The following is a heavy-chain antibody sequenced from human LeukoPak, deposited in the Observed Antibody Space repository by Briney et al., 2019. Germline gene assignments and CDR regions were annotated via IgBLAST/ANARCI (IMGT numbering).Heavy chain of an antibody. D-gene: IGHD3-22*01. CDR3: ARGLRITMIVVVNTTFDY. Sequence: SETLSLTCAVYGGSFSGYYWSWTRQPPGKGLEWIGEINHSGSTNYNPSLKSRVTISVDTSKNQFSLKLSSVTAADTAVYYCARGLRITMIVVVNTTFDYWGQGTLVTVSS. J-gene: IGHJ4*02. CDR1: GGSFSGYY. CDR2: INHSGST. V-gene: IGHV4-34*01.